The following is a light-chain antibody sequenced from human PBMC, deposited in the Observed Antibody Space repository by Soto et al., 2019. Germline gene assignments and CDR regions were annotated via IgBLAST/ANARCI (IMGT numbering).Light chain of an antibody. CDR3: QQYGSSPPLT. Sequence: EIVLTQSPGTLSLSPGERATLSCRASQSVRSSYLAWYQQKPGQAPRLLIYGESSRATGIPDRFSGSGFGTYCTITISRLEPEDFSVYYCQQYGSSPPLTLGQGTKVNIK. J-gene: IGKJ1*01. CDR1: QSVRSSY. CDR2: GES. V-gene: IGKV3-20*01.